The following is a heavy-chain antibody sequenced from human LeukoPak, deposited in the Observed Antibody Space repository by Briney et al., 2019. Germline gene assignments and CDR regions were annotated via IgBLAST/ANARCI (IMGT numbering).Heavy chain of an antibody. V-gene: IGHV3-49*04. CDR1: GFTFSNYA. CDR3: TRDAAVGYQLRYFDY. D-gene: IGHD2-2*01. Sequence: PGGSLRLSCAASGFTFSNYAMSWVRQAPGKGLEWVGFIRSKAYGGTTEYAASVKGGFTISRDDSKSIAYLQMNSLKTEDTAVYYCTRDAAVGYQLRYFDYWGQGTLVTVSS. J-gene: IGHJ4*02. CDR2: IRSKAYGGTT.